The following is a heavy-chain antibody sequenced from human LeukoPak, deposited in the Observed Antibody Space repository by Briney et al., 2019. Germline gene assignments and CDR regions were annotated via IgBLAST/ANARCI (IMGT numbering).Heavy chain of an antibody. Sequence: ASVKVSCKASGGTFSSYAISWVRQAPGQELEWMGRIIPIFGTANYAQKFQGRVTITADKSTSTAYMELSSLRSEDTAVYYCARDLAYCGGDRYPGGDYWGQGTLVTVSS. D-gene: IGHD2-21*02. CDR1: GGTFSSYA. J-gene: IGHJ4*02. CDR3: ARDLAYCGGDRYPGGDY. CDR2: IIPIFGTA. V-gene: IGHV1-69*06.